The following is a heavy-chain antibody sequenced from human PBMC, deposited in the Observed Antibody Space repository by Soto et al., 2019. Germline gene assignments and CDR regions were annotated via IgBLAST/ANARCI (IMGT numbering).Heavy chain of an antibody. CDR1: GFTFDDYA. Sequence: EVQLVESGGGLVQPGRSLRLSCAASGFTFDDYAMHWVRQAPGKGLEWVSGISWNIDIIAYADSVKGRFTISRDNAKNSLFLQMNSLRAEDTALYYCAKDAAPAAAIHGGYFDYWGQGTLVTVSS. CDR3: AKDAAPAAAIHGGYFDY. J-gene: IGHJ4*02. D-gene: IGHD2-2*01. CDR2: ISWNIDII. V-gene: IGHV3-9*01.